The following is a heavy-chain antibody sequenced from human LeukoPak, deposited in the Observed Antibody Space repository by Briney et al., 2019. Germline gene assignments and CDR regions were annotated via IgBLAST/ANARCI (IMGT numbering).Heavy chain of an antibody. CDR3: ARALDDSSGYFNWFDP. Sequence: SETLSLTCTVSGGCISSHYWSWIRQPPGKGLEWIGYIYYSGSTNYNPSLKSRVTISVDTSKNQFSLKLSSVTAADTAVYYCARALDDSSGYFNWFDPWGQGTLVTVSS. V-gene: IGHV4-59*11. CDR2: IYYSGST. D-gene: IGHD3-22*01. J-gene: IGHJ5*02. CDR1: GGCISSHY.